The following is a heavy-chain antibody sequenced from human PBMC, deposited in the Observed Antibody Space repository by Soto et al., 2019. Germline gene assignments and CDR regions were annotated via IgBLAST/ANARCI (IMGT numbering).Heavy chain of an antibody. CDR1: GYTFTGYY. CDR3: ARDQRFNDWPGSYYYGMDV. V-gene: IGHV1-2*04. D-gene: IGHD3-9*01. CDR2: INPNSGGT. Sequence: QVQLVQSGAEVKKPGASVKVSCKASGYTFTGYYMHWVRQAPGQGLEWMGWINPNSGGTNYAQKFQGWVTRTRDTSIRTAYMELSRLSSDDTAVYYCARDQRFNDWPGSYYYGMDVWGQGTTVTVSS. J-gene: IGHJ6*02.